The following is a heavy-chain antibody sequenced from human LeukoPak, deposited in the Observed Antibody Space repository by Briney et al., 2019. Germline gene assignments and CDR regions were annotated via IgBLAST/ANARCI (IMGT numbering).Heavy chain of an antibody. D-gene: IGHD1-26*01. CDR1: GFTFSSYG. Sequence: GGSLRLSCAASGFTFSSYGMHWVRQAPGKGLEWVAFIRYDGSNKYYADSVKGRFSISRDNSKNTLFLQMNSLRAEDTAVYYCAKVISGSYLGSPFDYWGQGTLVTVSS. J-gene: IGHJ4*02. CDR3: AKVISGSYLGSPFDY. V-gene: IGHV3-30*02. CDR2: IRYDGSNK.